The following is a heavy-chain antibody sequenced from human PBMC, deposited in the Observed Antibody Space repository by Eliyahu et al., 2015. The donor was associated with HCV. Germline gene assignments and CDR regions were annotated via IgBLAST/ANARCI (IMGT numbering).Heavy chain of an antibody. CDR2: LFYGGST. CDR3: ARLNYYGSQSH. Sequence: QLKVQESGPGLVKPSETXSLTCAVSGDSISRDGFYWGWXRQPXGKGLEWXGSLFYGGSTXHNPSLKSRATISADTSKNQISLRLRSVTAADTAVYYCARLNYYGSQSHWGPGTLVTVSS. J-gene: IGHJ1*01. CDR1: GDSISRDGFY. D-gene: IGHD3-22*01. V-gene: IGHV4-39*01.